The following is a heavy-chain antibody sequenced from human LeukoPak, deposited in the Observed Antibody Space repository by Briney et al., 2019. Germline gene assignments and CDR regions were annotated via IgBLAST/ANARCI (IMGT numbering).Heavy chain of an antibody. Sequence: GGSLRLSCAASGFTFSSSWMAWVRQAPGKGLEWVGNIKEDGTAKNYVVSVRGRFTISRDNAKNSLYLQMNSLRGEDTAVYYCTGDSGYNAFDIWGQGTMVTVSS. CDR2: IKEDGTAK. CDR3: TGDSGYNAFDI. D-gene: IGHD5-12*01. V-gene: IGHV3-7*01. CDR1: GFTFSSSW. J-gene: IGHJ3*02.